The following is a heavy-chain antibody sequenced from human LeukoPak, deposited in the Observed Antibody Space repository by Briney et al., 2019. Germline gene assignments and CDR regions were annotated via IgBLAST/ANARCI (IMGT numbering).Heavy chain of an antibody. V-gene: IGHV3-23*01. CDR2: ISNTGVST. Sequence: GGSLRLSYSASGFTFSTYAMNWVRQAPGKGLEWVSGISNTGVSTYYADSVEGRFTISRDNSKNTLYLQMNSLRAEDTAVYYCAKDVWKYDILTGPYSWGQGTLVTVSS. CDR1: GFTFSTYA. D-gene: IGHD3-9*01. J-gene: IGHJ4*02. CDR3: AKDVWKYDILTGPYS.